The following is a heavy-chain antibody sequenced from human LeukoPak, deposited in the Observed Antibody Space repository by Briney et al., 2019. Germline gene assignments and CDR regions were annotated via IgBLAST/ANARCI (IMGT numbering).Heavy chain of an antibody. V-gene: IGHV3-11*06. CDR2: ISTSSYT. J-gene: IGHJ5*02. CDR1: GFTFSDYY. D-gene: IGHD2-2*01. CDR3: ARAFRYCSSTSCYLDP. Sequence: GGSQRLSCAASGFTFSDYYMSWIRQAPGKGLEWVSYISTSSYTNYADSVKGRFTISRDNAKNSLYLQMNSLRAEDTAVYYCARAFRYCSSTSCYLDPWGQGTLVTVSS.